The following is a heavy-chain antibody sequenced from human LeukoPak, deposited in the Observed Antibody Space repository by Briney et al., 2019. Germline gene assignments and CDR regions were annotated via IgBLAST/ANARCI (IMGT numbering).Heavy chain of an antibody. J-gene: IGHJ4*02. D-gene: IGHD1/OR15-1a*01. V-gene: IGHV3-30*02. CDR1: AFIIGYCR. CDR3: AKEGTASKPSDLDY. CDR2: IRFDGSNK. Sequence: PGQFLSLYRAVSAFIIGYCRMNGVRQATGQLHVGVAFIRFDGSNKYYADSVKGRFTISRDNSKNTLYLQMNSLRAEDTAVYYCAKEGTASKPSDLDYCGQGILVTVSS.